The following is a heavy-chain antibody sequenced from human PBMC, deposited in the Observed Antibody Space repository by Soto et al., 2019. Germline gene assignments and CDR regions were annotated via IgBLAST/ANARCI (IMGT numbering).Heavy chain of an antibody. J-gene: IGHJ6*02. V-gene: IGHV1-69*01. CDR1: GGSFMSQA. CDR2: IIPLSGTV. CDR3: ARGSYDSYAGFFGMDV. D-gene: IGHD3-10*01. Sequence: QVQLVQSGAEVKKPGSSVKVSCKASGGSFMSQAISWVRQAPGQGPEWMGGIIPLSGTVTYTERSQGRLTLTADEPTKTAYMELSSLRSEDTAVYYCARGSYDSYAGFFGMDVWGQGTTVTVS.